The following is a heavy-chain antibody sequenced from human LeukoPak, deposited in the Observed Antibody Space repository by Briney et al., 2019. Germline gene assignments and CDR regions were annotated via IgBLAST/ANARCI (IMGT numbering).Heavy chain of an antibody. CDR3: ARGVGTTNPPEDY. CDR2: MNTDGSIT. Sequence: PGGSLRLSCVVSGFTFSSYWMHWVRQAPGKGLVWVSRMNTDGSITTYADSVKGRFTISRDNAKNTLYLQMNSLRVEDTAVYYCARGVGTTNPPEDYWGQGTLVTVSS. J-gene: IGHJ4*02. CDR1: GFTFSSYW. D-gene: IGHD1-26*01. V-gene: IGHV3-74*01.